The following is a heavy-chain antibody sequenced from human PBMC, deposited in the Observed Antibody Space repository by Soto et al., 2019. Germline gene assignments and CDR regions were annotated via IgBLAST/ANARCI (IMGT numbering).Heavy chain of an antibody. CDR2: IIPISGTA. V-gene: IGHV1-69*01. J-gene: IGHJ6*02. D-gene: IGHD2-2*01. CDR1: GGTFSSYA. CDR3: ARSQGSSTSLDIYYYYYYGMDV. Sequence: QVQLVQSGAEVKKPGSSVKVSCTASGGTFSSYAISWVRQAPGQGLEWMGGIIPISGTANYAQKFQGRVTITADESTSTAYMELSSLRSEDTAGYYCARSQGSSTSLDIYYYYYYGMDVWGQGTTVTVSS.